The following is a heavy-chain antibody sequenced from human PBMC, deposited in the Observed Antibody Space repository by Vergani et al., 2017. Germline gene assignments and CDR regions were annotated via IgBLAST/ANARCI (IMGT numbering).Heavy chain of an antibody. CDR3: ARDFHMVRGVIMPHGAFDI. Sequence: QVQLVESGGGVVQPGRSLRLSCAASGFTFSSYAMHWVRQAPGKGLEWVAVISYDGSNKYYADSVKGRFTISRDNPKNTLYLQMNSLRAEDTAVYYCARDFHMVRGVIMPHGAFDIWGQGTMVTVSS. V-gene: IGHV3-30-3*01. J-gene: IGHJ3*02. CDR1: GFTFSSYA. CDR2: ISYDGSNK. D-gene: IGHD3-10*01.